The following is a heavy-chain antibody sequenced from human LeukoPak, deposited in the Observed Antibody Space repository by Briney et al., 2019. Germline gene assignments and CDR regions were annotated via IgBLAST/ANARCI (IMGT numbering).Heavy chain of an antibody. D-gene: IGHD3-22*01. Sequence: SQTLSLTCTVSGGSISSGDYYWSWIRQPPGKGLEWIGYIYYSGSTYYNPSLKSRVTISVDTSKNQFSLKLSSVTAADTAVYYCARDTGGYYYDSSGYPPFHFDYWGQGTLVTVSS. V-gene: IGHV4-30-4*01. CDR1: GGSISSGDYY. J-gene: IGHJ4*02. CDR3: ARDTGGYYYDSSGYPPFHFDY. CDR2: IYYSGST.